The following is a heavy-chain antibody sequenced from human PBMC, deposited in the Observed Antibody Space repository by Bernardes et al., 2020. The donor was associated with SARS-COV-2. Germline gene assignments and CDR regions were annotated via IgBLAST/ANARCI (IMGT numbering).Heavy chain of an antibody. D-gene: IGHD3-10*01. CDR3: AIFPGWLRESDYQDV. V-gene: IGHV3-21*01. CDR1: GFTFGHYT. J-gene: IGHJ6*02. Sequence: GGSLRLSCAASGFTFGHYTMNWVRQAPGKGLEWVSSISTSGSYIYYADSVKGRFTISRDNAKNSLYLQMNSLRAEDTALYYCAIFPGWLRESDYQDVWGQGTTVTVSS. CDR2: ISTSGSYI.